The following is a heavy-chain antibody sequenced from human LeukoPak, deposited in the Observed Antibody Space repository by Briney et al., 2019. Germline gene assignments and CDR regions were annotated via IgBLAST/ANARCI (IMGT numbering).Heavy chain of an antibody. CDR2: FDPEDGET. V-gene: IGHV1-24*01. J-gene: IGHJ4*02. D-gene: IGHD2-2*01. CDR1: GYTLTELS. CDR3: ATVLWVVPAGTYYFDY. Sequence: ASVKVSCKVSGYTLTELSMHWVRQAPGKGLEWMGGFDPEDGETIYAQKFQGRVTMTEDTSTDTAYMELSSLRSEDTAVYYCATVLWVVPAGTYYFDYWGQGTLVTVSS.